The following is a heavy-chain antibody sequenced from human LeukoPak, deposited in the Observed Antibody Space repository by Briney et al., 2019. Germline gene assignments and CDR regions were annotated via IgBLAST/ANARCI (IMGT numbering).Heavy chain of an antibody. CDR2: IYYSGNS. CDR3: ASGTYGSDY. J-gene: IGHJ4*02. V-gene: IGHV4-59*01. CDR1: GGSISSYY. D-gene: IGHD3-10*01. Sequence: PSETLSLTCTVSGGSISSYYWTWIRQPPGKGLEWIGYIYYSGNSSYNPSLKSRVTMSVDTSKNQFSLKLTSVTAADTAVYYCASGTYGSDYWGQGTLVTVSS.